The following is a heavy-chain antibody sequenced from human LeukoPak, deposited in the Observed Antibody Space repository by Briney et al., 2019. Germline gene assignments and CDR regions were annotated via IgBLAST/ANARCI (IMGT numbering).Heavy chain of an antibody. CDR3: ARGHSGWYDY. J-gene: IGHJ4*02. CDR1: GFTFSSYG. D-gene: IGHD6-19*01. CDR2: ISGSGGST. Sequence: SGGSLRLSCAASGFTFSSYGMSWVRQAPGRGLRWVSAISGSGGSTYYADSVKGRFTISRDNSKNMLYLQMNSLRAEDTAVYYCARGHSGWYDYWGQGTLVTVSS. V-gene: IGHV3-23*01.